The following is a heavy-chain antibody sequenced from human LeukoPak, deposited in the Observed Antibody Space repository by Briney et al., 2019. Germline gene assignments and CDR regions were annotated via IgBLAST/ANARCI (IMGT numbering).Heavy chain of an antibody. J-gene: IGHJ4*02. CDR1: GGSFSGYY. CDR3: ARGPYCGGDCYSGFYY. CDR2: INHSGST. Sequence: SETLSLTCAVYGGSFSGYYWSWIRQPPGKGLEWIGEINHSGSTNYNPSLKSRVTISVDTSKSQFSLKLSSVTAADTAVYYCARGPYCGGDCYSGFYYWGQGTLVTVSS. V-gene: IGHV4-34*01. D-gene: IGHD2-21*02.